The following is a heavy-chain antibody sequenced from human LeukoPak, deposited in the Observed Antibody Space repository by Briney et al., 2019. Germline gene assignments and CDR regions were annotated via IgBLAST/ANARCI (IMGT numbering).Heavy chain of an antibody. CDR2: IYYSGST. CDR1: GGSISSSTYY. Sequence: PSETLSLTCTVSGGSISSSTYYWGWIRQPPGKGLEWIGSIYYSGSTYYNPSLKSRVTMSVDTSKNQFSLKLSSVTAADTAVYYCARHNDYGDYPWGNGYNNYYYYYYMDVWGKGTTVTISS. CDR3: ARHNDYGDYPWGNGYNNYYYYYYMDV. J-gene: IGHJ6*03. D-gene: IGHD4-17*01. V-gene: IGHV4-39*01.